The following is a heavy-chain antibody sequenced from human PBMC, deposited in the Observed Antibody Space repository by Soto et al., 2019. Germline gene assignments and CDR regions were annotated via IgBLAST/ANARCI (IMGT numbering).Heavy chain of an antibody. CDR3: ARDRMRNGSPSDS. Sequence: ASVKVSCKTSGYTFTSYFIHWVRQAPGQGLEWMGIINPSGGNTSYAQKFQGRVTMTSDTSTSTVYLELSSLRSEDTAVYYCARDRMRNGSPSDSWGQGTLVTVSS. D-gene: IGHD2-8*01. CDR1: GYTFTSYF. CDR2: INPSGGNT. V-gene: IGHV1-46*01. J-gene: IGHJ4*02.